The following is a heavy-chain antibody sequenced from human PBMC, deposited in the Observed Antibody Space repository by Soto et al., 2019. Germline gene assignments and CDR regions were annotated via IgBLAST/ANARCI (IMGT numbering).Heavy chain of an antibody. V-gene: IGHV1-2*02. J-gene: IGHJ4*02. D-gene: IGHD4-4*01. CDR2: INPNSGAT. CDR3: ARGAYSYFIDY. Sequence: QVQLVQSGAEVKKPGASLKVSCKTSGYSFTAYYVHWVRQAPGQGLEWMGWINPNSGATNYPQTFQGRVSMTRDTSISTAYMELSSLRSDDTAVYYCARGAYSYFIDYWGQGTPVTLSS. CDR1: GYSFTAYY.